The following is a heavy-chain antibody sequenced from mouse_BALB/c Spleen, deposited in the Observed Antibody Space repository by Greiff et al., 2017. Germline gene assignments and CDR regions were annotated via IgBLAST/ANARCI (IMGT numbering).Heavy chain of an antibody. CDR1: GYTFTSYW. V-gene: IGHV1-5*01. CDR3: TRGGMITTGYYAMDY. CDR2: IYPGNSDT. J-gene: IGHJ4*01. D-gene: IGHD2-4*01. Sequence: VQLQQSGTVLARPGASVKMSCKASGYTFTSYWMHWVKQRPGQGLEWIGAIYPGNSDTSYNQKFKGKAKLTAVTSTSTAYMELSSLTNEDSAVYYCTRGGMITTGYYAMDYWGQGTSVTVSS.